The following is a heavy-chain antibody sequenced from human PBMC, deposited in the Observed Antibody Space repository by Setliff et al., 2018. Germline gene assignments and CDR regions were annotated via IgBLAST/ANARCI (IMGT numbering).Heavy chain of an antibody. CDR2: ISYSGST. V-gene: IGHV4-31*03. CDR3: ARVATAMLDAFDI. Sequence: SETLSLTCTVSGGSISSNTYYWSWIRQHPGKGLEWIGYISYSGSTYYNPSLKSRVSISTDTSKNQFSLNLSSVTAADTAVYYCARVATAMLDAFDIWGQGTMVTVSS. J-gene: IGHJ3*02. D-gene: IGHD5-18*01. CDR1: GGSISSNTYY.